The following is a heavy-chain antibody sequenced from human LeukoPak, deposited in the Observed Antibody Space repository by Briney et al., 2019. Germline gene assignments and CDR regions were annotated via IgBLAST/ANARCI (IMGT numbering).Heavy chain of an antibody. J-gene: IGHJ4*02. D-gene: IGHD3-22*01. V-gene: IGHV1-24*01. CDR1: GYSFTTYW. CDR2: IDPEDGQT. Sequence: GESLKISCKGSGYSFTTYWITWVRQMPGKGLEWMGRIDPEDGQTIYAQKFQGRVTMTEDTSTDTAYMELSSLRSEDTAVYYCATNSGYYYYWGQGTLVTVSS. CDR3: ATNSGYYYY.